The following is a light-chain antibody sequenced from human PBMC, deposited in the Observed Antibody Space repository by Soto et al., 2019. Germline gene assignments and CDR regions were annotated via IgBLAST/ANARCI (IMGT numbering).Light chain of an antibody. CDR2: EVV. CDR3: KSYAGSNTYV. V-gene: IGLV2-8*01. CDR1: KNDIGVYDF. Sequence: QSVLTQPPSASGPPGQSVTISCTGTKNDIGVYDFVSWYQHHPGKAPRLIIYEVVQRPSGVPDRFSGSKSGNTASLTVPGLQAADEADYFCKSYAGSNTYVFGSGTKVTV. J-gene: IGLJ1*01.